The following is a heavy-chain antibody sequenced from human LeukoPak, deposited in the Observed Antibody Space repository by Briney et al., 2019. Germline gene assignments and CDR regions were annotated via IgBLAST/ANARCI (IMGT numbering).Heavy chain of an antibody. V-gene: IGHV3-21*01. D-gene: IGHD6-13*01. J-gene: IGHJ4*02. CDR1: AFTFTSYG. CDR3: ARDGGIAAL. Sequence: GGSLRLSCAASAFTFTSYGLNWVRQAPGKGLEWVSSISSSSSYIYYADSVKGRFTISRDNAKNSLYLQMNSLRAEDTAVYYCARDGGIAALWGQGTLVTVSS. CDR2: ISSSSSYI.